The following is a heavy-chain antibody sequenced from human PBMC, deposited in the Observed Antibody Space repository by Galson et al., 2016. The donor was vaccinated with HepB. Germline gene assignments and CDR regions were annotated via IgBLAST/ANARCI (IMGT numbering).Heavy chain of an antibody. CDR1: GYSLTSYW. Sequence: QSGAEVKKPGESLKISCKGSGYSLTSYWIGWVRQMPGKGLEWMGIIFPGDSDTRYSPSFQGQVTISADKSLGTAYLQWGILKASDTAMYYCGRRQYSGYDWDYWGQGTLVTVSS. D-gene: IGHD5-12*01. CDR2: IFPGDSDT. CDR3: GRRQYSGYDWDY. J-gene: IGHJ4*02. V-gene: IGHV5-51*01.